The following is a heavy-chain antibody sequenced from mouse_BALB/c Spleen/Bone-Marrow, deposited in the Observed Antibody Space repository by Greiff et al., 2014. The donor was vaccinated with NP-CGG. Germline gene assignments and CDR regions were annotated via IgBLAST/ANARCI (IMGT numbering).Heavy chain of an antibody. CDR2: IWAGGST. Sequence: QVQLQQPGPGLVAPSQSLSITCTVSGVLLTSYGVHWGRQPPGKGLEWLGVIWAGGSTNYNSTLMSRLSISKDNSKSQVFLKMNSLQTDDTAMYYCARYYYGFLDYWGQGTTLTVSS. V-gene: IGHV2-9*02. D-gene: IGHD1-2*01. CDR1: GVLLTSYG. CDR3: ARYYYGFLDY. J-gene: IGHJ2*01.